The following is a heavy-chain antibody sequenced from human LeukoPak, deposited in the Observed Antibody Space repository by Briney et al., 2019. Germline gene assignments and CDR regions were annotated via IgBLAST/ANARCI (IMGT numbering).Heavy chain of an antibody. Sequence: GGSLRLSCAASGFTFSSYAMSWVRQAPGKGLEWVSAISGSGGSTYYADSVKGRFTISRDNSKNTLYLQMNSLRAEDTAVYYCAKDPHCGGDRSTPFDYWGQGTLVTVSS. CDR3: AKDPHCGGDRSTPFDY. V-gene: IGHV3-23*01. CDR1: GFTFSSYA. CDR2: ISGSGGST. D-gene: IGHD2-21*02. J-gene: IGHJ4*02.